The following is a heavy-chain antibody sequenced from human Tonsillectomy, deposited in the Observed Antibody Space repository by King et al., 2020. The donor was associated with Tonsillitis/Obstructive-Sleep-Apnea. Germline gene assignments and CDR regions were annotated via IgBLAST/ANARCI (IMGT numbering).Heavy chain of an antibody. J-gene: IGHJ6*03. D-gene: IGHD6-6*01. CDR3: AREGFPSSGSTTYYFYYMDV. Sequence: VQLVESGGGLVQPGGSLRLSCAASGFTVSNNYMNWVRQAPGKGLEWVSIIYSGGSTYYADSVKGRFTISRDNSKNTLYLQKNSLRAEDTAVYYCAREGFPSSGSTTYYFYYMDVWGKGTTVTVSS. V-gene: IGHV3-66*01. CDR2: IYSGGST. CDR1: GFTVSNNY.